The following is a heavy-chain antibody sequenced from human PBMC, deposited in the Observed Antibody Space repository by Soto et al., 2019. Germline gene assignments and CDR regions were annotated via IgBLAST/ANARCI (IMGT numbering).Heavy chain of an antibody. CDR3: AKDQNIVATIGVRYYYYYYGMDV. D-gene: IGHD5-12*01. J-gene: IGHJ6*02. CDR1: GFTFSSYG. CDR2: ISYDGSNK. Sequence: GGSLRLSCAASGFTFSSYGMHWVRQAPGKGLEWVAVISYDGSNKYYADSVKGRFTISRDNSKNTLYLQMNSLRAEDTAVYYCAKDQNIVATIGVRYYYYYYGMDVWGQGTTVTVSS. V-gene: IGHV3-30*18.